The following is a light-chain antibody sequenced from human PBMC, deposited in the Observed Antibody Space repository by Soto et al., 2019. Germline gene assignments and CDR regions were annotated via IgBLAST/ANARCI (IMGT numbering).Light chain of an antibody. J-gene: IGKJ2*01. CDR1: QGMSSF. Sequence: AIRMTQAPSSISASTGDRVTITCRASQGMSSFLAWYQQKPGKAPKLLIYAAATLQRGAPSRFSASVSGTDFTLTISRLQSEDFATYFCQQYLSYPYTFGQGTKLEI. V-gene: IGKV1-8*01. CDR2: AAA. CDR3: QQYLSYPYT.